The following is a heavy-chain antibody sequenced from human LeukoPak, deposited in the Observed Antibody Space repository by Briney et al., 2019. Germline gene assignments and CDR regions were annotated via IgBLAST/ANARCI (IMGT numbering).Heavy chain of an antibody. CDR1: GFTFSSYS. CDR3: ARDDNQMGVDY. Sequence: AGGSLRLSCAASGFTFSSYSMNWVRQAPGKGLEWVSYISSSSSTIYYADSEKGRFTISRDNAKNSLYLQMNSLRAEDTAVYYCARDDNQMGVDYWGQGTLVTVSS. D-gene: IGHD1-14*01. CDR2: ISSSSSTI. J-gene: IGHJ4*02. V-gene: IGHV3-48*01.